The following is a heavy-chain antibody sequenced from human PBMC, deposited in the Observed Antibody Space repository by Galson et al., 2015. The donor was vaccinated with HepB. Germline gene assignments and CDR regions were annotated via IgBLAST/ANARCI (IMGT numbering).Heavy chain of an antibody. CDR3: ARDARSSSAGFDY. CDR1: GGTFSSYA. V-gene: IGHV1-69*13. CDR2: IIPNFGTA. D-gene: IGHD6-6*01. J-gene: IGHJ4*02. Sequence: SVKVSCKASGGTFSSYAISWVRQAPGQGLEWMGGIIPNFGTANYAQKFQGRVTITADESTSTAYMELSSLRSEDTAVYYCARDARSSSAGFDYWGQGTLVTVSS.